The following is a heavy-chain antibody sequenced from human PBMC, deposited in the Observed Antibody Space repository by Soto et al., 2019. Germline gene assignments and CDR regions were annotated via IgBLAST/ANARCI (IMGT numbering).Heavy chain of an antibody. D-gene: IGHD2-15*01. J-gene: IGHJ4*02. Sequence: SETLSLTCAVYGGSFSGYYWIWIRQPPGKGLEWIGEINHSGSTYYNPSLKSRVTISVDTSKNQFSLKLSSVTAADTAVYYCARHTPAISISDHWGQGTLVTVSS. CDR3: ARHTPAISISDH. CDR1: GGSFSGYY. CDR2: INHSGST. V-gene: IGHV4-34*01.